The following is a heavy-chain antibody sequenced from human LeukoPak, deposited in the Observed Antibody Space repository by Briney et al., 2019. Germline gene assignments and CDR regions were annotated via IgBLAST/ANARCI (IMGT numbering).Heavy chain of an antibody. CDR2: ISYDGSNK. D-gene: IGHD1-26*01. J-gene: IGHJ4*02. CDR1: GFTFSSYA. Sequence: PGGSLRLSCAASGFTFSSYAMHWVRQAPGKGLEWVAVISYDGSNKYYADSVKGRFTISRDNSKNTLYLQMNSLRAEDTAVYYCARDHPSIVGAPGGDYWGQGTLVTVSS. CDR3: ARDHPSIVGAPGGDY. V-gene: IGHV3-30-3*01.